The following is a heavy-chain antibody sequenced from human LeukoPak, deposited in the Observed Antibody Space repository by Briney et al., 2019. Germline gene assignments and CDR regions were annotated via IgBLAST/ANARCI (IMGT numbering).Heavy chain of an antibody. J-gene: IGHJ3*02. CDR3: ARDRSGQI. CDR2: ISYDGSNK. CDR1: GFTFSSYA. V-gene: IGHV3-30*04. Sequence: PGRSLRLSCAASGFTFSSYAMHWVRQAPGKGLEWVALISYDGSNKYYADSVKGRFTISRDNSKNTPYLQMNSLRAEDTAVYYCARDRSGQIWGQGTMVTVSS.